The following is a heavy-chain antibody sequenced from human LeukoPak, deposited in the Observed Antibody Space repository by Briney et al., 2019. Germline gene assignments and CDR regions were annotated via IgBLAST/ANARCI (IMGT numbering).Heavy chain of an antibody. CDR3: ARSARRLPYQLQGRWWFDP. D-gene: IGHD2-2*01. V-gene: IGHV4-34*01. Sequence: PGGSLRLSCAAPGFSFSSYGMHWVRQAPGKGLEWIGEINHSGSTNYNPSLKSRVTISVDTSKNQFSLKLSSVTAADTAVYYCARSARRLPYQLQGRWWFDPWGQGTLVTVSS. CDR1: GFSFSSYG. J-gene: IGHJ5*02. CDR2: INHSGST.